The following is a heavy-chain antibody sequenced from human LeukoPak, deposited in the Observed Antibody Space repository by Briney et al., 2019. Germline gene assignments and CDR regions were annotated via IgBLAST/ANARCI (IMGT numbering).Heavy chain of an antibody. J-gene: IGHJ4*02. CDR2: INPNSGGT. Sequence: ASVKVSCKASGYTFTGYFIHWVRQAPGQGLEWMGWINPNSGGTNYAQKFQDRVTMTRDTSISTVYAELSRLRSDDTAVYYCAREDCGGDCYHYWGQGTLVTVSS. CDR3: AREDCGGDCYHY. V-gene: IGHV1-2*02. D-gene: IGHD2-21*02. CDR1: GYTFTGYF.